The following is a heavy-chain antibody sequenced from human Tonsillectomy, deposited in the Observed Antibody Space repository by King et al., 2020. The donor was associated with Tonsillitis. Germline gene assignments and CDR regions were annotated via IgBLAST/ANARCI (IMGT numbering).Heavy chain of an antibody. Sequence: LQLQESGPGLVRPSQTLSLTCTVSGGSISSGNYYWSWIRQPAGKGLEWIGRIYSSGSTDYNPSLKSRITMSVDTSKNLFSLRLTSVTAADTAVYYCARDVPASGTKFDPWGQGTLVTVSS. CDR1: GGSISSGNYY. J-gene: IGHJ5*02. CDR2: IYSSGST. V-gene: IGHV4-61*02. CDR3: ARDVPASGTKFDP. D-gene: IGHD2-8*01.